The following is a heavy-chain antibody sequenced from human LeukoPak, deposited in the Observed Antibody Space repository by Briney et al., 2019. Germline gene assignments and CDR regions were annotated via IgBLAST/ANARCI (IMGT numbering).Heavy chain of an antibody. CDR2: INSDGSST. D-gene: IGHD5-24*01. V-gene: IGHV3-74*01. CDR1: GFTFSSYW. CDR3: ARDGEMATIWDYFDY. Sequence: GGSLRLSCAASGFTFSSYWMHWVRQAPGKGLVWVSRINSDGSSTSYADSVKGRFTISRDNAKNTLYLQMNSLRAEDTAVYYCARDGEMATIWDYFDYWGQGTLVTVSS. J-gene: IGHJ4*02.